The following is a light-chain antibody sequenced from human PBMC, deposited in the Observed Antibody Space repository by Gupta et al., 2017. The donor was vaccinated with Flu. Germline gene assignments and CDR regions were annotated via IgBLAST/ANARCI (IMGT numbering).Light chain of an antibody. J-gene: IGLJ3*02. CDR2: EVS. CDR1: SSDVGAYNL. V-gene: IGLV2-14*01. CDR3: SSFTTSNTWV. Sequence: QSSLTQPSSVSGSPGQSITISCTGTSSDVGAYNLVSWYQQYPGKAPKLMIYEVSNRPSGVSNRFSGSKSANMASLTISGLQAEDDADYYCSSFTTSNTWVFGGGTKLPVL.